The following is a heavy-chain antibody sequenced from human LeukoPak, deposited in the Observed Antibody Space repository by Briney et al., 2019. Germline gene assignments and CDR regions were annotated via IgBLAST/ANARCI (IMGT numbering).Heavy chain of an antibody. CDR2: IIPILGIA. J-gene: IGHJ4*02. V-gene: IGHV1-69*04. CDR1: GGTFSSYA. Sequence: ASVKVSCKASGGTFSSYAISWVRQAPGQGLEWMGRIIPILGIANYAQKFQGRVTITADKSTSTAYMELSSLRSEDTAVYYCAREDGYKRGGEFDYWGQGTLVTVSS. CDR3: AREDGYKRGGEFDY. D-gene: IGHD5-24*01.